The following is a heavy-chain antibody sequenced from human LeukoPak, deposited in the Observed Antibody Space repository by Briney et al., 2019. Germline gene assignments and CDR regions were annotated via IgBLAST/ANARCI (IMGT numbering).Heavy chain of an antibody. CDR2: FDPEDAKT. CDR3: ARDRVLRYFDLFRVPQEAGY. J-gene: IGHJ4*02. Sequence: ASVKVSCKVSGYSVIELSMHWVRQTPGKGLEWMGGFDPEDAKTIYAPKFQGRVTMTEDTSTDTAYMELTSLRADDTAVYYCARDRVLRYFDLFRVPQEAGYWGQGTLVTVSS. D-gene: IGHD3-9*01. V-gene: IGHV1-24*01. CDR1: GYSVIELS.